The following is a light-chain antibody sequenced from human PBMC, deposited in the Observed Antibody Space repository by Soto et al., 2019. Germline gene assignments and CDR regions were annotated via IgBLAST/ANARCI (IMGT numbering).Light chain of an antibody. Sequence: QSALTQPPSASGSPGQSVTISCTGTSSDVGRYDYVSWYQQHPGKAPKLMIYEVTKRPSGVPDRFSGSKSGNTASLTVSGLQAEDEADYYCSSYAGSNIVVFGGGTKLTVL. V-gene: IGLV2-8*01. CDR3: SSYAGSNIVV. CDR2: EVT. J-gene: IGLJ3*02. CDR1: SSDVGRYDY.